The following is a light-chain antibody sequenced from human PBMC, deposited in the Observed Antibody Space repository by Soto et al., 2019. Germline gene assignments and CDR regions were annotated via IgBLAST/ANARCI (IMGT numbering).Light chain of an antibody. CDR2: NKK. CDR1: SATIGTNY. J-gene: IGLJ1*01. CDR3: GTWDTSLDVRDV. V-gene: IGLV1-51*01. Sequence: QSVLTQPPSVSAAPGQKVTISCSGTSATIGTNYVSWYQHVPGRARKIRIYNKKKGPAGIPDLFSGFKSATAVTLAITGLPTGVEADYYCGTWDTSLDVRDVXGPGTKGTAL.